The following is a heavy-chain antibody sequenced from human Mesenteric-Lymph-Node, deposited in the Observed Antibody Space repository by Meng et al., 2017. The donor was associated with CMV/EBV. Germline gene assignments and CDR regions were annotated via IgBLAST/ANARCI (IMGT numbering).Heavy chain of an antibody. V-gene: IGHV4-34*01. CDR1: GGSFSGYY. D-gene: IGHD4-11*01. J-gene: IGHJ6*02. CDR2: INHSGST. CDR3: ARGSTVNYYYGMDV. Sequence: GSLRLSCAVYGGSFSGYYWSWIRQPPGKGLEWIGEINHSGSTNYNPSLKSRVTISVDTSKNQFSLKLSSVTAADTAVYYCARGSTVNYYYGMDVWGLGTTVTVSS.